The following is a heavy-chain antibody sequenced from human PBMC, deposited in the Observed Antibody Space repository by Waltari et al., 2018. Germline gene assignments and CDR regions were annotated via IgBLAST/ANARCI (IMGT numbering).Heavy chain of an antibody. V-gene: IGHV1-2*02. CDR3: ARDDAAAAGSYMDV. CDR2: INPSSGGT. D-gene: IGHD6-13*01. J-gene: IGHJ6*03. CDR1: GYTFTGYF. Sequence: QVQLVQSGAEVKKPGASVKVSCTASGYTFTGYFIPWVRQAPGQGLEWMGWINPSSGGTNYAQKFQGRVTMTRDTSISTAFMELSSLRSDDTAVFYCARDDAAAAGSYMDVWGKGTTVTVSS.